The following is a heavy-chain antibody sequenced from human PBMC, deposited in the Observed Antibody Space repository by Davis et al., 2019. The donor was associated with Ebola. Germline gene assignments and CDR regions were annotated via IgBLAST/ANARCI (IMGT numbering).Heavy chain of an antibody. CDR3: ARGEGPSPHPAAGPPRY. V-gene: IGHV3-30*03. D-gene: IGHD6-13*01. CDR2: ISYDGSNK. CDR1: GFTFSSYG. Sequence: GESLKISCAASGFTFSSYGMHWVRQAPGKGLEWVAVISYDGSNKYYADSVKGRFTISRDNSKNTLYLQMNSLRAEDTAVYYCARGEGPSPHPAAGPPRYWGQGTLVTVSS. J-gene: IGHJ4*02.